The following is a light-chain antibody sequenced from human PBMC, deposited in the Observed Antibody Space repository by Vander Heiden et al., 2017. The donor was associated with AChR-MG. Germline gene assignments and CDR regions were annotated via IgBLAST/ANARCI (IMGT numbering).Light chain of an antibody. V-gene: IGLV3-25*03. J-gene: IGLJ3*02. CDR3: QSADSTGFYWV. CDR2: KGT. CDR1: ALPNQY. Sequence: SYELTQPPSVSVSPGQTARITCSGDALPNQYAYWFQQRPGQAPVLVIYKGTERPSGIPERFSGSSSGTTVTLTISGVQAEDEADYYCQSADSTGFYWVFGGGTKVTVL.